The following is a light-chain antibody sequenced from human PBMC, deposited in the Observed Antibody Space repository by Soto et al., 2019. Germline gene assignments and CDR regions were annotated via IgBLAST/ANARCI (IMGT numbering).Light chain of an antibody. V-gene: IGLV1-44*01. Sequence: QSVLTQPPSASGTPGQMVTISCSGSSSNIGSNTVNWYQQLPGTAPKLLIYSNNQRPSGVPDRFSGSKSGTSASLAISGLQSEDEADYYCAAWDDSLNGHVFGTGTKVTV. J-gene: IGLJ1*01. CDR2: SNN. CDR1: SSNIGSNT. CDR3: AAWDDSLNGHV.